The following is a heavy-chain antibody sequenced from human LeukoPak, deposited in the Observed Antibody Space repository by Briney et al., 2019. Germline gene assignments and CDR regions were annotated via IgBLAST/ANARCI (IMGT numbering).Heavy chain of an antibody. Sequence: PGGSLRLSCAASGFTFSDYYMSWIRQAPGKGLEWVSYISSRGSTIYYADSVKGRFTISRDNAKNSLYLQMNSLRAEDTAVYYCARVSSSDGDYFDYWGQGTLVTVSS. D-gene: IGHD4-17*01. CDR3: ARVSSSDGDYFDY. V-gene: IGHV3-11*01. J-gene: IGHJ4*02. CDR2: ISSRGSTI. CDR1: GFTFSDYY.